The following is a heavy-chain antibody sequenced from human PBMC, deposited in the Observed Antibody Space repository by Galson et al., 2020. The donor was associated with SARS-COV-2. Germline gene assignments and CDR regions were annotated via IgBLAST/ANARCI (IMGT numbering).Heavy chain of an antibody. V-gene: IGHV4-34*01. CDR3: ARGDCALGTCFGLDV. J-gene: IGHJ6*02. Sequence: SQASETLSLTCAVYGGSLSGSFWTWIRQPPGKGLAWIGDINHRGWTNYNPSLRGRVTISVDTSRNQFSLKLTSVTAADAAVYFCARGDCALGTCFGLDVWGQETSVIVSS. CDR2: INHRGWT. D-gene: IGHD1-1*01. CDR1: GGSLSGSF.